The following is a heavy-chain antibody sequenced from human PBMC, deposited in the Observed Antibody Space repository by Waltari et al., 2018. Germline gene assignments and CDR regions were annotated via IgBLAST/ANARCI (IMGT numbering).Heavy chain of an antibody. CDR3: ARGRSSWTGLGY. CDR1: GFTVSSNY. CDR2: IYSGGST. V-gene: IGHV3-53*01. Sequence: EVQLVESGGGLIQPGGSLRLSCAASGFTVSSNYMSWVRQAPGKGLEWVSVIYSGGSTYYADAVKGRFNISRDKSKNTLYLQMNSLRAEDTAVYYCARGRSSWTGLGYWGQGTLVTVSS. J-gene: IGHJ4*02. D-gene: IGHD6-13*01.